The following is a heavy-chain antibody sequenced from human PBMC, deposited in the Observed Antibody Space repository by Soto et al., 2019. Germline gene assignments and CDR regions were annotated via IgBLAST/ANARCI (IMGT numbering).Heavy chain of an antibody. J-gene: IGHJ4*02. Sequence: DVQLVESGGGLIQPGESLRVSCAASGFTVSSNDMTWVRQAPGKGLEWVSVIFSTGSTYYADSVKGRFTVSRDNSKNTLYLQMNSLTAADTAVYYCARDWTDWGQGTLVTVSS. V-gene: IGHV3-53*01. D-gene: IGHD3-3*01. CDR1: GFTVSSND. CDR3: ARDWTD. CDR2: IFSTGST.